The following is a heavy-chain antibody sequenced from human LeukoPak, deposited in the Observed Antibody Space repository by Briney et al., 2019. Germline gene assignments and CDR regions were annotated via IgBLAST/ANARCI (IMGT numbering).Heavy chain of an antibody. CDR3: ARDSTGTRLFDY. Sequence: FQDRVSITRDTSARKAYMELSSLRSEDMAVYYCARDSTGTRLFDYWGQGTLVTVSS. J-gene: IGHJ4*02. D-gene: IGHD1-14*01. V-gene: IGHV1-3*02.